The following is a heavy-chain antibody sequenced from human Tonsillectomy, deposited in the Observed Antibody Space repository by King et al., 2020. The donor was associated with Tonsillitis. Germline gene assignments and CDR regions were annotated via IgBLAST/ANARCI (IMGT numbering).Heavy chain of an antibody. J-gene: IGHJ4*02. D-gene: IGHD3-3*01. V-gene: IGHV3-15*01. CDR1: GFTFSNAW. CDR3: TTDPNHYEFWSGRYFDY. CDR2: IKSKTDGGTT. Sequence: VQLVESGGGLVKPGGSLRLSCAASGFTFSNAWMSWVRQAPGKGLEWVGRIKSKTDGGTTDYAAPVKGRFTISRDDSKNTLYLQMNSLKTEDTAVYYCTTDPNHYEFWSGRYFDYWGQGTLVTVSS.